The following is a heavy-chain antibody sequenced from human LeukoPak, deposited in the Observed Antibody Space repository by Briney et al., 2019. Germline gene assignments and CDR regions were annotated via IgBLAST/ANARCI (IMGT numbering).Heavy chain of an antibody. CDR3: VRSSYDSSLRFDDY. CDR2: INPNSGGT. Sequence: GASVKVSCKASGYTFTGYGISWVRQAPGQGLEWMGWINPNSGGTNYAQKFQGRVTMTRDTSISTAYMELSRLRSDDTAVYYCVRSSYDSSLRFDDYWGQGTLVTVSS. V-gene: IGHV1-2*02. J-gene: IGHJ4*02. D-gene: IGHD3-22*01. CDR1: GYTFTGYG.